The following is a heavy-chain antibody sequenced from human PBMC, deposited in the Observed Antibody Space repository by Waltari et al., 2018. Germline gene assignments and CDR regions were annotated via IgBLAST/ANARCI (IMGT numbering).Heavy chain of an antibody. CDR3: ARDLGGSMVQGGLDY. CDR1: GFTVSSNY. V-gene: IGHV3-53*01. D-gene: IGHD3-10*01. J-gene: IGHJ4*02. Sequence: EVQLVESGGGLIQPGGSLRLSCAASGFTVSSNYMSWVRQAQGKGLAWVSVIYSGGSTYYSDAVKGRFTISRDNSKNTLYLQMNSLRAEDTAVYYCARDLGGSMVQGGLDYWGQGTLVTVSS. CDR2: IYSGGST.